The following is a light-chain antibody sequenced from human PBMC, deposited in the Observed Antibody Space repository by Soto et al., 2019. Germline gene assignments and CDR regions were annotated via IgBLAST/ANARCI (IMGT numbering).Light chain of an antibody. J-gene: IGKJ2*01. Sequence: EIVLTQSPATLSLSPGERVTLSCRASQSVGGYLAWYQQKLGQAPRLLIYDVSNRFPGIPARFSASGYGTDFYLTIRSLEPEDFAVYYWLQRKSWPWTFGQGTKVEI. V-gene: IGKV3-11*01. CDR1: QSVGGY. CDR3: LQRKSWPWT. CDR2: DVS.